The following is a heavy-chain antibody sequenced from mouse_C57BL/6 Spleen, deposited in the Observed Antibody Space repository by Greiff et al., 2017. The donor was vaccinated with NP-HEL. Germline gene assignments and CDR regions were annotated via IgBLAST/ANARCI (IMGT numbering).Heavy chain of an antibody. Sequence: QVQLQQPGAELVKPGASVKMSCKASGYTFTSYWITWVKQRPGQGLEWIGDIYPGSGSTNYNEKFKSKATLTVDTSSSTAYMQLSSLTSEDSAVYYCARGIYYGSSYLWYFDVWGTGTTVTVSS. J-gene: IGHJ1*03. CDR3: ARGIYYGSSYLWYFDV. D-gene: IGHD1-1*01. V-gene: IGHV1-55*01. CDR1: GYTFTSYW. CDR2: IYPGSGST.